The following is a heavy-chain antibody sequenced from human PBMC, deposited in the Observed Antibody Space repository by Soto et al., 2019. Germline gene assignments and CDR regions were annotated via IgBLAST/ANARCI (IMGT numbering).Heavy chain of an antibody. CDR2: INHSGST. CDR3: ARAVAGTFYYYGMDV. V-gene: IGHV4-34*01. D-gene: IGHD6-19*01. Sequence: SETLSLTCAVYGGSFGGYYWSWIRQPPGKGLEWIGEINHSGSTNYNPSLKSRVTISVDTSKNQFSLKLSSVTAADTAVYYCARAVAGTFYYYGMDVWGQGTTVTVSS. J-gene: IGHJ6*02. CDR1: GGSFGGYY.